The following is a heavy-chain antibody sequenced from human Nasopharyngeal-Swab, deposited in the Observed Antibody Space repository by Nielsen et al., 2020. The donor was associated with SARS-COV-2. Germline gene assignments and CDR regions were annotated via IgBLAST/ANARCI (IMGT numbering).Heavy chain of an antibody. J-gene: IGHJ4*02. D-gene: IGHD6-13*01. CDR2: INPSGGST. CDR1: GYTFTSYY. V-gene: IGHV1-46*01. CDR3: ARDRYLIPSAAGKDY. Sequence: ASVKVSCKASGYTFTSYYMHWVRQAPGQGLEWMGIINPSGGSTSYAQKFQGRVTMTRDTSTSTVYMELSSLRSEGTAVYYCARDRYLIPSAAGKDYWGQGTLVTVSS.